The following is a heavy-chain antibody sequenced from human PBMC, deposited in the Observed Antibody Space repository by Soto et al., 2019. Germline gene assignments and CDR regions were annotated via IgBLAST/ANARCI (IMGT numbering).Heavy chain of an antibody. Sequence: EVQLLESGGGLVQPGGYLRLSCAASGFTFSSYAMSWVRQAPGKGLEWVSAISGSGRSTYYADSVKGRFSISRDNSKNTLYLQMNSLRAEDTAVYYCAKEHHYSSSWSEFDYWGQGTLVTVSS. CDR3: AKEHHYSSSWSEFDY. D-gene: IGHD6-13*01. J-gene: IGHJ4*02. V-gene: IGHV3-23*01. CDR1: GFTFSSYA. CDR2: ISGSGRST.